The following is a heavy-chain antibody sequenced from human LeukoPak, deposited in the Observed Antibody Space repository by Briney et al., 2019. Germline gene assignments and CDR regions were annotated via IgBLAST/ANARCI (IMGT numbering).Heavy chain of an antibody. CDR2: ISWDGGST. V-gene: IGHV3-43D*03. Sequence: GGSLRLSCAASGFTFGDYAMHWVRHAPGKGLEWVSLISWDGGSTYYADSVKGRFTISRDNSKNSLYLQMNSLRAEDTALYYCAKDKTHYPYYGGNSALDYWGQGTLVTVSS. CDR1: GFTFGDYA. D-gene: IGHD4-23*01. J-gene: IGHJ4*02. CDR3: AKDKTHYPYYGGNSALDY.